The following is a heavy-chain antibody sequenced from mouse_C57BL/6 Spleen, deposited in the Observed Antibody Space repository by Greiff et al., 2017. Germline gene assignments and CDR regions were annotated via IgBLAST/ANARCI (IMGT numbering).Heavy chain of an antibody. CDR1: GYSITSGYD. Sequence: EVQLVESGPGMVKPSQSLSLTCTVTGYSITSGYDWHWIRHFPGNKLEWMGYISYSGSTNYNPSLKSRISITHDTSKNHFFLKLNSVTTEDTATYYCARGGTTVFDYWGQGTTLTVSS. CDR3: ARGGTTVFDY. D-gene: IGHD1-1*01. CDR2: ISYSGST. V-gene: IGHV3-1*01. J-gene: IGHJ2*01.